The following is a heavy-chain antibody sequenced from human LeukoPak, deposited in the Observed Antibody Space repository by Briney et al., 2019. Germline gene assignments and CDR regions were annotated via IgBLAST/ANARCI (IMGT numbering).Heavy chain of an antibody. Sequence: GGSLRLSCAASGFAFSDAWMSWVRQAPGKGLEGVGRVRRNTHGGTTQYGAPVKGRFAISRDDSKNTLYLQMNSLKTADTGVYFCTTEVVVTSYFDYWGQGALVLVSA. CDR2: VRRNTHGGTT. D-gene: IGHD2-21*02. J-gene: IGHJ4*02. CDR3: TTEVVVTSYFDY. CDR1: GFAFSDAW. V-gene: IGHV3-15*01.